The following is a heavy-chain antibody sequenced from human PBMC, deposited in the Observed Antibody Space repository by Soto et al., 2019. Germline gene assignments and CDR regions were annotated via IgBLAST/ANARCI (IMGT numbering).Heavy chain of an antibody. CDR3: AGGDYVLGGRKANDRLHS. Sequence: QVQLQQWGAGLLKPSETLSVTCAVFDWSFSDYYWSWIRQPPGKGLEWIGDITHTGRTNYNPSLKSRVSISVDTSNSQFSLKPGSVTAADTAMYYCAGGDYVLGGRKANDRLHSWGRRPLVTVSP. D-gene: IGHD3-16*01. CDR2: ITHTGRT. V-gene: IGHV4-34*01. J-gene: IGHJ4*02. CDR1: DWSFSDYY.